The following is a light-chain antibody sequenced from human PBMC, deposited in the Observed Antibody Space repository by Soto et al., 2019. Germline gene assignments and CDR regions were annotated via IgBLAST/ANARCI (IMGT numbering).Light chain of an antibody. CDR1: QSVSSSY. Sequence: EIVLTQSPGTLSLSPGERATLSCRASQSVSSSYLAWYQQKPGQAPRLLIYGASSRATGIPDRFSGSGSGTDFTLTISGLEPEDCAVCYCQQYGSSPPTCGGGTKVEIK. CDR3: QQYGSSPPT. J-gene: IGKJ4*01. V-gene: IGKV3-20*01. CDR2: GAS.